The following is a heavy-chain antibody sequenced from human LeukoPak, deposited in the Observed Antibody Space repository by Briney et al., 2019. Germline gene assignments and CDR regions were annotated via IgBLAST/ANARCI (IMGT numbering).Heavy chain of an antibody. V-gene: IGHV1-46*01. Sequence: ASVKVSRKASVYSFSSFGATWVRHAPGQGREWMGRIKPCGGSTIYAQKFQGRVSMTKDMSTSTGYMDLSSLRSEDTAVYYCASDGSFYQVDYLGQGSLVTVSS. J-gene: IGHJ4*02. CDR2: IKPCGGST. CDR3: ASDGSFYQVDY. CDR1: VYSFSSFG. D-gene: IGHD1-26*01.